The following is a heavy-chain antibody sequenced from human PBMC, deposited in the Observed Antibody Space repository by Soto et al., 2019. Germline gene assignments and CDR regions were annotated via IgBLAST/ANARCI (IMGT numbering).Heavy chain of an antibody. CDR3: ARAGGRYAITAYDV. V-gene: IGHV4-59*01. Sequence: TETLSLPYAGTGDSIARYYWRWFRQPPGKALEWIGYIYYSGTTNYNPSLKSRVTISVDTSKNQFSLRLSSVTAADTAVYYCARAGGRYAITAYDVWGPGTLVT. CDR2: IYYSGTT. J-gene: IGHJ3*01. D-gene: IGHD1-26*01. CDR1: GDSIARYY.